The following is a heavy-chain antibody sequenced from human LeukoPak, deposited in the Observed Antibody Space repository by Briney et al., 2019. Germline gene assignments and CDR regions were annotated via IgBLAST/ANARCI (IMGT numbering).Heavy chain of an antibody. D-gene: IGHD6-19*01. CDR1: GYSFTSYW. V-gene: IGHV5-51*01. CDR2: IYPGDSDT. CDR3: ARVLTGLAVAGYYYYYGMDV. Sequence: GESLQISCKGSGYSFTSYWIGWGRRLPGKGLEWMGIIYPGDSDTKYSPSFQGQVTISADKSISTAYLQWNSLKASDTAMYYCARVLTGLAVAGYYYYYGMDVWGQGTTVTVSS. J-gene: IGHJ6*02.